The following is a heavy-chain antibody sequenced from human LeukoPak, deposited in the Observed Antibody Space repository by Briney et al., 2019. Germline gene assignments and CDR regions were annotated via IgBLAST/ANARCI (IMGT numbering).Heavy chain of an antibody. Sequence: ASVKVSCKASGYSLTAYYMHWVRQAPGQGLEWMGWINPNSGGTNYAQKFQGRVTMTRDTSITTAYMELSRLRSDDTAVYYCARDSGIYRDGFDIWGQGTMVTVPS. V-gene: IGHV1-2*02. CDR2: INPNSGGT. CDR3: ARDSGIYRDGFDI. J-gene: IGHJ3*02. CDR1: GYSLTAYY. D-gene: IGHD1-26*01.